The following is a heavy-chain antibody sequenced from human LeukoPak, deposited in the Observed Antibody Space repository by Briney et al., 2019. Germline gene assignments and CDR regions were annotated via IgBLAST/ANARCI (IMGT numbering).Heavy chain of an antibody. CDR3: AKGSYSSGWANRY. D-gene: IGHD6-19*01. V-gene: IGHV3-23*01. J-gene: IGHJ4*02. CDR2: ISGSGAGT. Sequence: GGSLRLSCAASGFTFSSYAMSWVRQAPGKGLEWVSAISGSGAGTYYADSVKGRFTISRDSSKNTLYLQMNSLRADDTAVYYCAKGSYSSGWANRYWGQGTLVTVSS. CDR1: GFTFSSYA.